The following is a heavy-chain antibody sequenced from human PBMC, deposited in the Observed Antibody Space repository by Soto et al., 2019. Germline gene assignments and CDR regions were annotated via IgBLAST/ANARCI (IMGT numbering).Heavy chain of an antibody. D-gene: IGHD1-26*01. CDR2: VNEDGSEK. J-gene: IGHJ4*02. V-gene: IGHV3-7*01. CDR1: GFTFSSYY. Sequence: EVQLVESGGDLVQPGGSLRLSCAASGFTFSSYYMSWVRQAQGKGLEWVANVNEDGSEKYYVDSVKGRFNVSRDNAKNSLYLQMNSLRAEDTAVYYCAKWGGGGSDYWGQGSLVTVSS. CDR3: AKWGGGGSDY.